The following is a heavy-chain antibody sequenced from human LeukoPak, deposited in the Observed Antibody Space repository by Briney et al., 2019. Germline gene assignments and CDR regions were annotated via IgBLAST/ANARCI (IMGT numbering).Heavy chain of an antibody. V-gene: IGHV1-46*01. J-gene: IGHJ4*02. Sequence: ASVKVSCKASGYTFTSYYIDWVRQAPGQGLEWMGVINPSGGSTRYAQKFQGRVTMTGDPSTRTVYMELSSLTSGDTAVYYCARGTTDAYWGQGTLVTVSS. CDR1: GYTFTSYY. CDR3: ARGTTDAY. CDR2: INPSGGST. D-gene: IGHD1-1*01.